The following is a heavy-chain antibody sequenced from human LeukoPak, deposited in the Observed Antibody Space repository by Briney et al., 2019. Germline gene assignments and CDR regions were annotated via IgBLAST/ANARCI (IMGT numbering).Heavy chain of an antibody. CDR3: ARDGNLWFGWADWYFDL. V-gene: IGHV4-34*01. J-gene: IGHJ2*01. Sequence: SETLSLTCAVYGGSFSGYYWSWIRQSPGKGLEWIGEINHSGSTNYNPSLKSRVTISVDTSKNQFSLKLSSVTAADTAVYYCARDGNLWFGWADWYFDLWGRGTLVTVSS. CDR2: INHSGST. D-gene: IGHD3-10*01. CDR1: GGSFSGYY.